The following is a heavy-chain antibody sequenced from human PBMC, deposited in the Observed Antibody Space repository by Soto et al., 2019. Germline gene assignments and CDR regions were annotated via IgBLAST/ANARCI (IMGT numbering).Heavy chain of an antibody. CDR2: INPSGGST. Sequence: ASVKVSCKASGYTFTSYYMHWVRQAPGQGLEWMGIINPSGGSTSYAQKFQGRVTMTRDTSTSTVYMELSSLRSEDTAVYYCARVPKYSSSWYGWFDPWGQVTLVTVSS. CDR3: ARVPKYSSSWYGWFDP. J-gene: IGHJ5*02. CDR1: GYTFTSYY. V-gene: IGHV1-46*01. D-gene: IGHD6-13*01.